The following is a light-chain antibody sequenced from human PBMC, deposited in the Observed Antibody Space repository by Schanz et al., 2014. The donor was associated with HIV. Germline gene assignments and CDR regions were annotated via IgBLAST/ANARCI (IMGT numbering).Light chain of an antibody. J-gene: IGKJ1*01. CDR1: QSVSTN. Sequence: EIVMTQSPATLSVSPGERATLSCRASQSVSTNFAWYQHKPGQAPRLLIYGASTRATGIPARFSGSGSGTDFTLTINSLQSEDFATYYCQQGSSFPRTFGQGTKVEIK. CDR2: GAS. V-gene: IGKV3-15*01. CDR3: QQGSSFPRT.